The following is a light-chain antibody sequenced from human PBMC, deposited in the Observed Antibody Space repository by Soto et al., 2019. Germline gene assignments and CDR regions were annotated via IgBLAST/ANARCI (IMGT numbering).Light chain of an antibody. CDR3: QQYENLPTT. J-gene: IGKJ5*01. V-gene: IGKV1-33*01. CDR2: DAS. CDR1: LDIITL. Sequence: DIQMTQSPSSLSASVGDRVTITCQASLDIITLLNWYQEKPGQTPKLLIFDASNLEVGVPSRFSGGGSGTHVTLPSASLQPEDGATYYCQQYENLPTTFGQGTRLEIK.